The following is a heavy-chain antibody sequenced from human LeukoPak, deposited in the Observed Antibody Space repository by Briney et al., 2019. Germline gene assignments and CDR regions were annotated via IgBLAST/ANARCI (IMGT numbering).Heavy chain of an antibody. D-gene: IGHD3-3*01. CDR2: ISGSGGST. CDR3: AKDDGNYDFWSGYYPFDY. CDR1: GFTFSSYA. Sequence: GGSLRLSCAASGFTFSSYAMSWVRQAPGKGLEWVSAISGSGGSTYYADSVKGRFTISRDNSKNTLYLQMNSLRAEDTAVYYCAKDDGNYDFWSGYYPFDYWGQGTLVTVSS. V-gene: IGHV3-23*01. J-gene: IGHJ4*02.